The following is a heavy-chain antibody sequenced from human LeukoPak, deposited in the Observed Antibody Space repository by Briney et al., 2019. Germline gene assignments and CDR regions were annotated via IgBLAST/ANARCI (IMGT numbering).Heavy chain of an antibody. CDR1: GFTFSNYW. V-gene: IGHV3-7*01. J-gene: IGHJ3*02. CDR3: VRDANYHDGSNYYDVLDI. D-gene: IGHD3-22*01. CDR2: IRGDGSRQ. Sequence: GGTLRLSCAASGFTFSNYWMVWVRQAPGKGLEWVANIRGDGSRQYYLDSVKGRFTISRDNAKNSLYLQMSSLRADDTAVYYCVRDANYHDGSNYYDVLDIWGQGTMVTVSS.